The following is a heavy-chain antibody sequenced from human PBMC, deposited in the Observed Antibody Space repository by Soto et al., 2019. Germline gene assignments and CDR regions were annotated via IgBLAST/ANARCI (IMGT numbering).Heavy chain of an antibody. CDR3: ARETNWSADY. CDR1: GFTFSKNW. Sequence: EVQLVESGGGLVQPGGSLRLSCAASGFTFSKNWMRWVRQAPGKGLEWVANIKQDGSVKHYVDSVKGRFTISRDNADNSLYLQMNSLRAEDSAVYYGARETNWSADYWGQGTLVTVSS. J-gene: IGHJ4*02. V-gene: IGHV3-7*01. CDR2: IKQDGSVK. D-gene: IGHD1-1*01.